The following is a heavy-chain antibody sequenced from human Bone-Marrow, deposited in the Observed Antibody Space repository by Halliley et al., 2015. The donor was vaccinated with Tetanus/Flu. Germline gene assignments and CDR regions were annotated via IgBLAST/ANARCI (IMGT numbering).Heavy chain of an antibody. D-gene: IGHD5-18*01. CDR2: IFWDDGQ. CDR3: ARRPSFRYSYGSLYFQQ. J-gene: IGHJ1*01. V-gene: IGHV2-5*02. Sequence: LIFWDDGQRYNPSLESRLTITKDTSKNQVVLTMTNMDPVDTATYYCARRPSFRYSYGSLYFQQWGQGTLVTVSS.